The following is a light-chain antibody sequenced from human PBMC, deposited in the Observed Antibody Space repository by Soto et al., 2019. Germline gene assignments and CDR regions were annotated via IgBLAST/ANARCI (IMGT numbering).Light chain of an antibody. CDR3: QQYNSYF. CDR2: DTS. V-gene: IGKV1-5*01. CDR1: QSISSW. J-gene: IGKJ3*01. Sequence: DIQMTQSPSTLSAAVGDRVTITCRASQSISSWVAWYQHKPGKAPKLLIYDTSSLQSGVPSRFSGSGSGTEFTLTISSLQPDDFAIYYCQQYNSYFFGPGTKVDIK.